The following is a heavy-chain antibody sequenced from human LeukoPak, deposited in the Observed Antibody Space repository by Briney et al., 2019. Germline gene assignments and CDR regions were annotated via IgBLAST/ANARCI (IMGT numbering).Heavy chain of an antibody. CDR1: GFTFGTHW. D-gene: IGHD3-3*01. CDR3: ATSRWSGYCND. CDR2: ISPDGETT. V-gene: IGHV3-74*01. Sequence: GGSLRLSCAASGFTFGTHWMHWVRQGPGEGPVWVSRISPDGETTHYADSVKGRFAISRDNAKNTLFLHMNSLRVEDTSIYYCATSRWSGYCNDWGQGVRVTVSP. J-gene: IGHJ4*02.